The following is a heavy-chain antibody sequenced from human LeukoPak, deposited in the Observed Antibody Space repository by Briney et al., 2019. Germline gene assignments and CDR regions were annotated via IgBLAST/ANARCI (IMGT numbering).Heavy chain of an antibody. CDR3: ARSVDTAMAYYYYYMDV. Sequence: GGSLRLSCVASGFTFSTYWMSWVRQAPGKGLEWVAHIKQDGSEKYYVDSVKGRFTISRDNAKNSLYLQMNSLRAEDTAVYYCARSVDTAMAYYYYYMDVWGKGTTVTVSS. D-gene: IGHD5-18*01. V-gene: IGHV3-7*01. J-gene: IGHJ6*03. CDR2: IKQDGSEK. CDR1: GFTFSTYW.